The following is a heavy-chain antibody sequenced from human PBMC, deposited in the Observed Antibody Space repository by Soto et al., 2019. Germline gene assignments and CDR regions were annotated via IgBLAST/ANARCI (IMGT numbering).Heavy chain of an antibody. D-gene: IGHD6-13*01. CDR3: ASGIAAGTRRSPYYYYYMDV. CDR2: MNPNSGNT. CDR1: GYTFTSYD. Sequence: ASVKVSCKASGYTFTSYDINWVRQATGQGLEWMGWMNPNSGNTGYAQKFQGRVTMTRNTSISKAYMELSSLRSEETAVYYCASGIAAGTRRSPYYYYYMDVWGKGTTVTVSS. V-gene: IGHV1-8*01. J-gene: IGHJ6*03.